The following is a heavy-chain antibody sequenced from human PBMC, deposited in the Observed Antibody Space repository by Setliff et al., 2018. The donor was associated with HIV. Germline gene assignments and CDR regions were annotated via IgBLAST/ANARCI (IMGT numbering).Heavy chain of an antibody. V-gene: IGHV4-39*01. CDR1: GDSTTSSSSY. J-gene: IGHJ5*02. CDR3: ARRGRDGVLIVFATGFDP. Sequence: PSETLSLTCTVSGDSTTSSSSYWGWIRQPPGKGLEWIGNIYYSGSTYYNPSLKSRVTISVDTSKNQFSLKLSSVTAADTAVYYCARRGRDGVLIVFATGFDPWGQGTLVTVSS. D-gene: IGHD2-8*01. CDR2: IYYSGST.